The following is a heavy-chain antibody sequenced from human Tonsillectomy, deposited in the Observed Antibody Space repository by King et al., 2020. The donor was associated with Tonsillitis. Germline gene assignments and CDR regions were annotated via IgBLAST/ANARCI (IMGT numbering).Heavy chain of an antibody. CDR2: ISYDGSDQ. J-gene: IGHJ6*03. CDR1: GFTLSSYG. D-gene: IGHD6-19*01. V-gene: IGHV3-30*14. CDR3: ARDKVCLAVANVPCYFYYMGV. Sequence: VQLVESGGGVVQPGRSLRLSCAASGFTLSSYGMHWVRQAPGKGLEWLALISYDGSDQYYADSVKGRFTISRDNSKNTLYLQMNSLRAEDTAVYYCARDKVCLAVANVPCYFYYMGVWGKGTTVTVSS.